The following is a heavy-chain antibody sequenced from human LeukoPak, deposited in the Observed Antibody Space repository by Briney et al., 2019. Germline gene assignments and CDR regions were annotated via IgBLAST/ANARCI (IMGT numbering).Heavy chain of an antibody. J-gene: IGHJ6*02. CDR2: ISYDGSNK. V-gene: IGHV3-30-3*01. CDR3: ARAASGESALLSRGNYYYYGMDV. CDR1: GFTFSSYA. D-gene: IGHD1-14*01. Sequence: GGSLRLSCAASGFTFSSYAMHWVRHAPGKGLEWVAVISYDGSNKYYADSVKGRFTISRDNSKNTLYLQMNSLRAEDTAVYYCARAASGESALLSRGNYYYYGMDVWGQGTTVTVSS.